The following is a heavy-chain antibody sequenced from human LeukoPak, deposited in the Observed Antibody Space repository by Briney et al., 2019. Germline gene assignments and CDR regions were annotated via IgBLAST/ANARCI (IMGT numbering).Heavy chain of an antibody. D-gene: IGHD3-3*01. V-gene: IGHV3-23*01. CDR3: ARDLFPFWSGYPDY. J-gene: IGHJ4*02. CDR1: GFTFSSYA. CDR2: ISGSGGST. Sequence: SGGSLRLSCAASGFTFSSYAMSWVRQAPGKGLEWVSAISGSGGSTYYADSVKGRFTISRDNSKNTLYLQMNSLRAEDTAVYYCARDLFPFWSGYPDYWGQGTLVTVSS.